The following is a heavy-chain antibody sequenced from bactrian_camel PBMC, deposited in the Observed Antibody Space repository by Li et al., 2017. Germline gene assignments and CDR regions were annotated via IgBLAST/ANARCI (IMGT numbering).Heavy chain of an antibody. D-gene: IGHD3*01. CDR2: ISSGGSI. V-gene: IGHV3S53*01. J-gene: IGHJ4*01. Sequence: HVQLVESGGDSVQAGGSLRLSCTASEAIHGDFCMGWFRQVPGGEREGVATISSGGSITYADSVKGRFTISRDDAENTLYLQMNDLKPEDTAMYNCAADRDVNVPPSLVLDSRWYNYWDQPRSPSP. CDR1: EAIHGDFC.